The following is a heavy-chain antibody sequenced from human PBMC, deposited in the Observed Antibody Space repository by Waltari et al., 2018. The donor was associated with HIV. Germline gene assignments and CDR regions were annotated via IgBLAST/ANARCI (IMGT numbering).Heavy chain of an antibody. D-gene: IGHD4-4*01. J-gene: IGHJ4*02. V-gene: IGHV3-74*01. CDR2: INSDGSST. CDR1: GFTFSSYW. CDR3: ATFPINDHSNKRLGY. Sequence: EVQLVESGGGLVQPGGSLRLSCPASGFTFSSYWMHWVRPPPGKGLVWVSRINSDGSSTTYADSVKGRFTISRDNAKNTLYLQMNSLRDEDTAVYYCATFPINDHSNKRLGYWGQGTLVTVSS.